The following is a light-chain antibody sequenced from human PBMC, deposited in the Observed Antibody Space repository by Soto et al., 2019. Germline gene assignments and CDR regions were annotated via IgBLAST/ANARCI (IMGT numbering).Light chain of an antibody. J-gene: IGKJ1*01. CDR3: QQYNNWPRA. CDR1: QTISNN. CDR2: SAS. Sequence: EIVVTQAPATLFVSSGERATLSCRASQTISNNLAWYQQKPGQAPRLLIYSASTRATGTPARFGGSGSGTEFTLTISSLQSEDFAVYYCQQYNNWPRAFGQGTKVDIK. V-gene: IGKV3-15*01.